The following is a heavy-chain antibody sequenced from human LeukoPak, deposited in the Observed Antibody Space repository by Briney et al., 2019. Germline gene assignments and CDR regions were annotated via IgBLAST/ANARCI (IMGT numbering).Heavy chain of an antibody. V-gene: IGHV3-7*03. CDR3: ARGGGLDV. D-gene: IGHD3-16*01. Sequence: GGSLRLSCAVSGFTFSGFWMSWPRQAPGKGLEWVASINHNGNVNYYVDSVKGRFTISRDNAKNSLYLQMSNLRAEDTAVYFCARGGGLDVWGQGATVTVSS. CDR1: GFTFSGFW. J-gene: IGHJ6*02. CDR2: INHNGNVN.